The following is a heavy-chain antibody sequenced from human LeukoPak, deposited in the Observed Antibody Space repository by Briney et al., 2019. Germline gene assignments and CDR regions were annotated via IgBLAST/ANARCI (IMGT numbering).Heavy chain of an antibody. CDR3: AKVDRGDYSSSPVPYYNYYTNV. Sequence: GGPLRLSCAASGFTFSYYSMNWVRQAPGRGLEWVSCISSSSSLIFYSDSVRGRFTISRDNAKNLLYLHMNSLRVEDTAVYYCAKVDRGDYSSSPVPYYNYYTNVWGKGTTVTVSS. D-gene: IGHD6-13*01. CDR2: ISSSSSLI. CDR1: GFTFSYYS. V-gene: IGHV3-21*01. J-gene: IGHJ6*03.